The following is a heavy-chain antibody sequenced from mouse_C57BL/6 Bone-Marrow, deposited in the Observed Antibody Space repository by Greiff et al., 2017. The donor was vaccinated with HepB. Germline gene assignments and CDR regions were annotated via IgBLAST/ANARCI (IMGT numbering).Heavy chain of an antibody. D-gene: IGHD1-1*01. Sequence: QVQLKQPGAELVKPGASVKLSCKASGYTFTSYWMHWVKQRPGQGLEWIGMIHPNSGSTNYNEKFKSKATLTVDKSSSTAYMQLSSLTSEDSAVYYCARRRKLLGWFAYWGQGTLVTVSA. CDR3: ARRRKLLGWFAY. V-gene: IGHV1-64*01. CDR2: IHPNSGST. CDR1: GYTFTSYW. J-gene: IGHJ3*01.